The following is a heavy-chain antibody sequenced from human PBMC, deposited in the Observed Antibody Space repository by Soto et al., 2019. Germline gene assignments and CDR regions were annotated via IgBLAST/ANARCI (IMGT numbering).Heavy chain of an antibody. CDR3: ARGAVVTAIAYCYYSMDV. V-gene: IGHV1-69*01. Sequence: QVQLVQSGAEVKKPGSSVKVSCKASGGTFSNSAITWVRQAPGQGLEWMGGIIAIIGTANYAQNFQGRVTISADAPTGTAYMEMTSLRSEDTAAYYCARGAVVTAIAYCYYSMDVWGQGTTVTVSS. CDR2: IIAIIGTA. J-gene: IGHJ6*02. CDR1: GGTFSNSA. D-gene: IGHD2-21*02.